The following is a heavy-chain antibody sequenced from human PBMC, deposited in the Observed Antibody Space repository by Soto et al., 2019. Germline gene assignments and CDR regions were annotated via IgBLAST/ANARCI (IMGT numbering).Heavy chain of an antibody. Sequence: GGSLRLSCAASGFTFSSYSMNWVRQAPGKGLEWVSYISSSSSTIYYADSVKGRFTISRDNAKNSLYLQMNSLRAEDTAVYYCARLDYYGSGSYYNYYYYGMDVWGQGTTVNVSS. D-gene: IGHD3-10*01. CDR1: GFTFSSYS. CDR3: ARLDYYGSGSYYNYYYYGMDV. CDR2: ISSSSSTI. J-gene: IGHJ6*02. V-gene: IGHV3-48*04.